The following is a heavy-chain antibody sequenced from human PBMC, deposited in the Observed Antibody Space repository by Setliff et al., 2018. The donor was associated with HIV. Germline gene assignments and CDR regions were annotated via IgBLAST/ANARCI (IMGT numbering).Heavy chain of an antibody. Sequence: ASVKVSCKASGYTFTTYGVNWVLQAPGQGLEWMGWINSYNGNTKFAQKFQGRVTMTTDTSTTTAFMELRSLKADDTGIYYCSRSGVPPYYYYGMDVWGQGTTVTVSS. CDR3: SRSGVPPYYYYGMDV. V-gene: IGHV1-18*04. CDR1: GYTFTTYG. J-gene: IGHJ6*02. D-gene: IGHD3-10*01. CDR2: INSYNGNT.